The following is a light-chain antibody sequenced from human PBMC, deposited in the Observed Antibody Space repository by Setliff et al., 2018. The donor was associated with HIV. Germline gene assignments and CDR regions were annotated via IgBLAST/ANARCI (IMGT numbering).Light chain of an antibody. CDR1: TSDVGGYNF. CDR2: DVI. V-gene: IGLV2-11*01. Sequence: QSALTQPRSVSGSPGQSVTISCTGTTSDVGGYNFVSWYQHHPGKAPKLMIYDVIKRPSGVPDRFSGSKSGNTASLTISGLQAEDEADYYCCSYACSHTFVFGTGTKVTVL. J-gene: IGLJ1*01. CDR3: CSYACSHTFV.